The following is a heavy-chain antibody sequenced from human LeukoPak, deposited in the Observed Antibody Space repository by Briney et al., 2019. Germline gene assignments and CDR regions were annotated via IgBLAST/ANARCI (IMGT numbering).Heavy chain of an antibody. Sequence: SETLSLTCTVSGGSISSYYWSWIRQPPGKGLEWIGYIYTSGSTNYNPSLKSRVTISVDTSKNQFSLKLSSMTAADTAVYYCARTTILAQRGYYYYMDVWGKGTTVTVSS. V-gene: IGHV4-4*09. CDR2: IYTSGST. D-gene: IGHD3-9*01. J-gene: IGHJ6*03. CDR3: ARTTILAQRGYYYYMDV. CDR1: GGSISSYY.